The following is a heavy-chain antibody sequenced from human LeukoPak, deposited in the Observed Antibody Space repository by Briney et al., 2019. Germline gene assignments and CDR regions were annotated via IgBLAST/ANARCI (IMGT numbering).Heavy chain of an antibody. Sequence: PGGSLRLSCAASGFTFSSYGMHWVRQAPGKGLEWVAVISYDGSNKYYADSVKGRFAISRDNSKNTLYLQMNSLRAEDTAVYYCAKDLTMVRGVIYDYWGQGTLVTVSS. V-gene: IGHV3-30*18. CDR2: ISYDGSNK. CDR3: AKDLTMVRGVIYDY. CDR1: GFTFSSYG. D-gene: IGHD3-10*01. J-gene: IGHJ4*02.